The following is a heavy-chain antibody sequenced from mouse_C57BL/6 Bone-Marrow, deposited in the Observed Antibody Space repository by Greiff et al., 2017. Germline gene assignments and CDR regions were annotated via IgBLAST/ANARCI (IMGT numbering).Heavy chain of an antibody. CDR2: IWTGGGT. Sequence: VKLQESGPGLVAPSQSLSITCTVSGFSLTSYAISWVRQPPGQGLEWLGVIWTGGGTNYNSALKSRLSISKDNSKSQVFIKMNSLQTDDTAGYYCARNSDYDYGGFAYWGQGTLVTVSA. J-gene: IGHJ3*01. V-gene: IGHV2-9-1*01. CDR1: GFSLTSYA. D-gene: IGHD2-4*01. CDR3: ARNSDYDYGGFAY.